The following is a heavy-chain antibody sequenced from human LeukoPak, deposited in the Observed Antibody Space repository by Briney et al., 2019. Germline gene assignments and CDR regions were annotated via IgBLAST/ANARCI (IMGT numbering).Heavy chain of an antibody. J-gene: IGHJ4*02. CDR3: ATIGDRRTGELYRIDY. Sequence: GGSLRLSCSASRFTLSNYAMHWVRQAPGKGLEWVAVVSYDGSNKYYADSVKGRFTISRDNSKNTLYLQMNSLRAKDAAIYYCATIGDRRTGELYRIDYWGQGTLVTVSS. D-gene: IGHD7-27*01. CDR2: VSYDGSNK. CDR1: RFTLSNYA. V-gene: IGHV3-30-3*01.